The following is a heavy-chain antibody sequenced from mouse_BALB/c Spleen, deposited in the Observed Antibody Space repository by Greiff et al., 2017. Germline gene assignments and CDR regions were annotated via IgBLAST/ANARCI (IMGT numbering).Heavy chain of an antibody. CDR2: ISSGGSYT. D-gene: IGHD2-1*01. V-gene: IGHV5-9-3*01. CDR1: GFTFSSYA. J-gene: IGHJ4*01. CDR3: ARGDPYGNYGGGAMDY. Sequence: EVQLVESGGGLVKPGGSLKLSCAASGFTFSSYAMSWVRQTPEKRLEWVATISSGGSYTYYPDSVKGRFTISRDNAKNTLYLQMSSLRSEDTAMYYCARGDPYGNYGGGAMDYWGQGTSVTVSS.